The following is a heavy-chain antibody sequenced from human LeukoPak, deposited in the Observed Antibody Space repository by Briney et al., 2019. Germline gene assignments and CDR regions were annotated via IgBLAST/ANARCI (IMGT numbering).Heavy chain of an antibody. J-gene: IGHJ4*02. CDR1: GFTFSDYY. D-gene: IGHD6-19*01. CDR2: INGSGGST. V-gene: IGHV3-23*01. Sequence: GGSLRLSCAASGFTFSDYYMSWVRQAPGKGLEWVSAINGSGGSTYYADSVKGRFTISRDNSKNTLYLQMNSLRAEDTAVYYCAKVSTRSSSGWLYWGQGTLVTVSS. CDR3: AKVSTRSSSGWLY.